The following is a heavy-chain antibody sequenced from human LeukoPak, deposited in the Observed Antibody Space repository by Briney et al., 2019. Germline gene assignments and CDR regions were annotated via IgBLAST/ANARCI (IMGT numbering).Heavy chain of an antibody. CDR2: INPSGGST. CDR3: ATTRGYSYGYPREFWFDP. Sequence: GASVKVSCKASGYTFTSYYMHWVRQAPGQGLEWMGIINPSGGSTSYAQKFQGRVTMTRDMSTSTDYMELSSLRSEDTAVYYCATTRGYSYGYPREFWFDPWGQGTLVTVSS. CDR1: GYTFTSYY. J-gene: IGHJ5*02. V-gene: IGHV1-46*01. D-gene: IGHD5-18*01.